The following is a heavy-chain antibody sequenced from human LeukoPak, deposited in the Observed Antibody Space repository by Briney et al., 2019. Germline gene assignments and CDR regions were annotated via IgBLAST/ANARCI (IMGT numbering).Heavy chain of an antibody. D-gene: IGHD3-9*01. CDR3: ANTYYDILTGPFDY. CDR1: GFTFSSYG. V-gene: IGHV3-30*18. CDR2: ISYDGSNK. J-gene: IGHJ4*02. Sequence: GGSLRLSCAASGFTFSSYGMHWVRQAPGKGLEWVAVISYDGSNKYYADSVKGRFTISGDNSKNTLYLQMNSLRAEDTAVYYCANTYYDILTGPFDYWGQGTLVTVSS.